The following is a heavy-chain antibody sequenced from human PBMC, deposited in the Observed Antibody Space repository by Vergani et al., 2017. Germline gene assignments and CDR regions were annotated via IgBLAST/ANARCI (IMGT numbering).Heavy chain of an antibody. CDR2: IYPGDSDT. D-gene: IGHD2-15*01. CDR1: GYSFTSYW. J-gene: IGHJ4*02. Sequence: EVQLVQSGAEVKKPGESLKISCKGSGYSFTSYWIGWVRQMPGKGLEWMGIIYPGDSDTRYSPSFQGQVTISADKSISTAYLQWSSLKASDTAMYYCARFRSGGGSCYPTPCRYFDYWGQGTLVTVSS. V-gene: IGHV5-51*01. CDR3: ARFRSGGGSCYPTPCRYFDY.